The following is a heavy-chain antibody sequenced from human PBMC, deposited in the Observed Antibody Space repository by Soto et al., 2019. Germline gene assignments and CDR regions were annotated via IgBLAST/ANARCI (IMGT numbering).Heavy chain of an antibody. J-gene: IGHJ4*02. CDR2: INSDGSTT. V-gene: IGHV3-74*01. D-gene: IGHD3-10*01. Sequence: GGSLRLSCAASGFTVSSNYMSWVRQAPGKGLEWVSRINSDGSTTNYADSVKGRFTISRDNAKNTLYLQMNSLRAEDTAVYCCVRVKAEYGSGIFSYWGQGTLVTVSS. CDR1: GFTVSSNY. CDR3: VRVKAEYGSGIFSY.